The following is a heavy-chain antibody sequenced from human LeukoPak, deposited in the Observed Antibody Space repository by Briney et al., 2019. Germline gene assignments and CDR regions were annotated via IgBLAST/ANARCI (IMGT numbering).Heavy chain of an antibody. CDR2: ISSSGSTI. Sequence: GGSLRLSCAASGFTFSDYYMSWIRQAPGKGLEWVSYISSSGSTIYYADSVKGRFTISRDNAKNSLYLQMNSLRAEDTAVYYCARVGPHEGDVYNPFDYWGQGTLVTVSS. CDR1: GFTFSDYY. V-gene: IGHV3-11*01. J-gene: IGHJ4*02. D-gene: IGHD5-24*01. CDR3: ARVGPHEGDVYNPFDY.